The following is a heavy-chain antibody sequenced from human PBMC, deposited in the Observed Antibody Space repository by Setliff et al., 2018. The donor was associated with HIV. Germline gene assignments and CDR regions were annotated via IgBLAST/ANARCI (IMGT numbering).Heavy chain of an antibody. CDR1: GGSISSYY. CDR3: ARGLSFYDQGGFDY. V-gene: IGHV4-4*09. Sequence: SETLSLTCTVSGGSISSYYWSWIRPPPGKGLEWNGDIYTAGSTNYNPSHKSRVTISVETSKNQFSLKLSSVTAADSAVYYCARGLSFYDQGGFDYWGQGTLVTVSS. D-gene: IGHD3-22*01. CDR2: IYTAGST. J-gene: IGHJ4*02.